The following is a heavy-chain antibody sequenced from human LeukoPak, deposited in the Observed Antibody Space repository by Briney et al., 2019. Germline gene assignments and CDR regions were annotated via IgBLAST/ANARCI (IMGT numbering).Heavy chain of an antibody. CDR2: INHRGST. CDR3: ARGKNPYYCSSTSCKGRPQRDY. CDR1: GGSFSGYY. J-gene: IGHJ4*02. Sequence: SETLSLTCAVYGGSFSGYYWSWIRQPPGKGLGWIGEINHRGSTNYNPSLKSRVTISVDTSKNQFSLKPSSVTAADTAVYYCARGKNPYYCSSTSCKGRPQRDYWGQGTLVTVSS. D-gene: IGHD2-2*01. V-gene: IGHV4-34*01.